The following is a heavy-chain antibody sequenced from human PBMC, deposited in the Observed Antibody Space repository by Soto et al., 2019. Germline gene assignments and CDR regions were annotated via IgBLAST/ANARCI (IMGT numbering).Heavy chain of an antibody. V-gene: IGHV3-30*18. D-gene: IGHD3-10*01. J-gene: IGHJ4*02. Sequence: GGSLRLSCVASGFTFSGYGMHWVRQAPGKGLEWLAVISHDGSDKYYADSVRGRFTISRDNSENTLYLQMNSLRPEDTAVYYCAKEDVWFAKDYWGQGTPVTVSS. CDR3: AKEDVWFAKDY. CDR2: ISHDGSDK. CDR1: GFTFSGYG.